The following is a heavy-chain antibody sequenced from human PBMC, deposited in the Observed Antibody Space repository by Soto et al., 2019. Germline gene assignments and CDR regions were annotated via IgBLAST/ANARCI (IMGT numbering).Heavy chain of an antibody. Sequence: QVQLVESGGGLVKPGGSLRLSCAASGFTFSDSYMSWIRQAPGKGLEWISYITFSGNTVYYADSLKGRFTISRDNAKNSLYLQMNRLRAEDTAVHYCARVSWREKYGMDVWGRGTTVTVSS. V-gene: IGHV3-11*01. CDR3: ARVSWREKYGMDV. CDR2: ITFSGNTV. CDR1: GFTFSDSY. J-gene: IGHJ6*02.